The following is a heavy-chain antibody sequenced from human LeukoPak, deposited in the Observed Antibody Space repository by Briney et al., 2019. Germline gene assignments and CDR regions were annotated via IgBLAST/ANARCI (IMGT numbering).Heavy chain of an antibody. D-gene: IGHD1-1*01. J-gene: IGHJ5*02. CDR2: ISSSSSYI. V-gene: IGHV3-21*01. CDR1: GFTFSSYS. Sequence: GGSLRLSCAASGFTFSSYSMNWVSQAPGKGLEWVSSISSSSSYIYYADSVKGRFTISRDNAKNSLYLQMNSLRAEDTAVYYCARVGYENWFDPWGQGTLVTVSS. CDR3: ARVGYENWFDP.